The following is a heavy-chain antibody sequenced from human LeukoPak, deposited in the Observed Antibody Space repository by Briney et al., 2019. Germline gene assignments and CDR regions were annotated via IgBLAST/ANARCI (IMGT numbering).Heavy chain of an antibody. D-gene: IGHD6-13*01. V-gene: IGHV3-23*01. CDR1: GFTFSTYA. CDR2: ISGSGENT. Sequence: GGSLRLSCAASGFTFSTYAMTWVRQAPGKGLHWVSVISGSGENTYYADSVKGRLTISRDNSKNTLYLQMNSLRAEDTAVYYCAKGRISSIYGTLDYWGQGTLVTVSS. CDR3: AKGRISSIYGTLDY. J-gene: IGHJ4*02.